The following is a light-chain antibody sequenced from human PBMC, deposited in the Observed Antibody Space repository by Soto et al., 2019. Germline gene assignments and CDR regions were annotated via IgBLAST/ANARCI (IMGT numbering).Light chain of an antibody. V-gene: IGKV1-5*01. Sequence: DIQVTQSPSTLYASVGDRVTITCGASQSIGTWLAWYQQKPGKAPKLLIFDASTLESGVPSRFSGTGSGTDFTLSIDSLQPDDFATYYCQQYHTSSITFGQGTRLENK. CDR1: QSIGTW. CDR2: DAS. CDR3: QQYHTSSIT. J-gene: IGKJ5*01.